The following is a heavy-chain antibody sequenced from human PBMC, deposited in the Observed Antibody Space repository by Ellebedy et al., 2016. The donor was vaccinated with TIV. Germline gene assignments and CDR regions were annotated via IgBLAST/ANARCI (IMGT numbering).Heavy chain of an antibody. V-gene: IGHV3-21*01. Sequence: GESLKISCAASGFTFSSYSMNWVRQAPGKGLEWVSSISSSSSYIYYADSVKGRFTISRDNAKNSLYLQMNSLRAEDTAVYYCARDHGLGYCSGGSCYSDAFDIWGQGTMVTVSS. J-gene: IGHJ3*02. D-gene: IGHD2-15*01. CDR2: ISSSSSYI. CDR3: ARDHGLGYCSGGSCYSDAFDI. CDR1: GFTFSSYS.